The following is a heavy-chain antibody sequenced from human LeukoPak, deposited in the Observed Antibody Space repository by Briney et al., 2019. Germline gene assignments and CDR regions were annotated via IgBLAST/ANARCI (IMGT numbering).Heavy chain of an antibody. CDR1: GFTFSSYS. D-gene: IGHD6-19*01. CDR3: ARCSDWYSDFDY. CDR2: ISSSSSNI. V-gene: IGHV3-21*01. Sequence: GGSLRLSCTASGFTFSSYSMNWVRQAPGKGLEWVSYISSSSSNIFYADSFKGRFTISRDNAENSLYLQMNSLRAEDTAVYYCARCSDWYSDFDYWGQGTLVTVSS. J-gene: IGHJ4*02.